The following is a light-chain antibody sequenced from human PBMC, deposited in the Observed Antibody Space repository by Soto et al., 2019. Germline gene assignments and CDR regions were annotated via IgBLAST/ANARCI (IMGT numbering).Light chain of an antibody. V-gene: IGKV3-20*01. Sequence: EIVLTQSPGTLSLSPGERATLSCRASQSVSSSYLAWYQQKPGQAPRLLIYGASSRATVIPDRFSGSGAGKIFPLTISRLKPQDFAGYYCQQYGSSPYTFGQGTKLEIK. CDR2: GAS. J-gene: IGKJ2*01. CDR1: QSVSSSY. CDR3: QQYGSSPYT.